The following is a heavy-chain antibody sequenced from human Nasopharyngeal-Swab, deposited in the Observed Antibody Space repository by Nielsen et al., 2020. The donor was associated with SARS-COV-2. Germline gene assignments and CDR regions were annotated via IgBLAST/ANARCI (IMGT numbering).Heavy chain of an antibody. D-gene: IGHD3-3*01. J-gene: IGHJ5*02. Sequence: SVKVSCKASGGTFSSYAISWVRQAPGQGLEWMGGIIPIFGTANYAQKFQGRVTITADESTSTAYMELSSLRSEDTAVYYCARNPGYYDFWSGYPNWLDPWGQGTLVTVSS. CDR3: ARNPGYYDFWSGYPNWLDP. V-gene: IGHV1-69*13. CDR1: GGTFSSYA. CDR2: IIPIFGTA.